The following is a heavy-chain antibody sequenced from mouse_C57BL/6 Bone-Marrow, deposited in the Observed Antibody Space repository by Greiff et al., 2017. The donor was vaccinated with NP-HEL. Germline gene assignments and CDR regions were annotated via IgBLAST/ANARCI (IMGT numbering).Heavy chain of an antibody. CDR2: LYPGDGDT. CDR1: GYAFSSSW. J-gene: IGHJ1*03. D-gene: IGHD2-14*01. CDR3: ALYRRWYCDV. V-gene: IGHV1-82*01. Sequence: VQLQQSGPELVKPGASVRISCKASGYAFSSSWMNWVKQRPGKGLEWIGRLYPGDGDTNYNGKFKGKATLTADTSSSTAYMQLSSLTSEDSAVYFCALYRRWYCDVWGTGTTVTVSS.